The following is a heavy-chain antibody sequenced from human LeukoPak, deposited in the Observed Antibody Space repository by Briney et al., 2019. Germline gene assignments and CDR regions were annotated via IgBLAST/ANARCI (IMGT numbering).Heavy chain of an antibody. CDR3: ASSIVATIRGRDY. CDR2: ITSGSHYI. J-gene: IGHJ4*02. Sequence: GGSLRLSCAASGFTFNTYTMTWVRQAPGKGLEWVSSITSGSHYIYYADSVKGRFTISRDNAKNSLYLQMNSLRAEDTAVYYCASSIVATIRGRDYWGQGTLVTVSS. V-gene: IGHV3-21*01. D-gene: IGHD5-12*01. CDR1: GFTFNTYT.